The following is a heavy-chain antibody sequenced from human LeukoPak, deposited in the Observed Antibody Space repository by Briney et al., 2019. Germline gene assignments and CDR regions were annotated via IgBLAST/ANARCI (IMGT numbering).Heavy chain of an antibody. Sequence: PGRSLRLSCAASGFTFDDYAMHWVRQAPGKGLEWVSGISWNSGSIGYADSVKGRFTISRDNAKNSLYLQMNSLRAEDMALYYCARSGRGTYYYFDLWGQGTLVTVSS. CDR1: GFTFDDYA. CDR2: ISWNSGSI. V-gene: IGHV3-9*03. CDR3: ARSGRGTYYYFDL. D-gene: IGHD5-12*01. J-gene: IGHJ4*02.